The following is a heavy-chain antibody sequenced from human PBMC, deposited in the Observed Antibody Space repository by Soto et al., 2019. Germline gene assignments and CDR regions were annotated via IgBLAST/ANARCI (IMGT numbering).Heavy chain of an antibody. D-gene: IGHD3-10*01. CDR1: GGSFSGYY. Sequence: SETLSLTCAVYGGSFSGYYWSWIRQPPGKGLEWIGEINHSGSTNYNPSLKGRVTISVDTSKNQFSLKLSSVTAADTAVYYCARGGITMVRGVINWFDPWGQGTLVTVSS. J-gene: IGHJ5*02. V-gene: IGHV4-34*01. CDR3: ARGGITMVRGVINWFDP. CDR2: INHSGST.